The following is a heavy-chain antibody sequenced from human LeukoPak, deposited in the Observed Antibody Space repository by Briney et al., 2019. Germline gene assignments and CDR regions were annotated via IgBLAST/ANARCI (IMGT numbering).Heavy chain of an antibody. J-gene: IGHJ4*02. D-gene: IGHD6-19*01. CDR1: GYTFINYG. V-gene: IGHV1-18*01. CDR2: ISGYNGNT. Sequence: ASVKVSCKASGYTFINYGISWVRQAPGQGLEWMGWISGYNGNTRYAQKFQGRVTLTRDTSTSTAYMELRSLRSDDTAVYYCAKDRLPVAGPYYFDYWGQGTLVTVSS. CDR3: AKDRLPVAGPYYFDY.